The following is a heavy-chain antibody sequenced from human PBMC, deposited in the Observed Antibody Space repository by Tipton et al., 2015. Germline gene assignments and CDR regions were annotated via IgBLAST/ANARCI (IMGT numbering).Heavy chain of an antibody. J-gene: IGHJ4*02. V-gene: IGHV4-31*03. CDR1: GGSISSGGYY. CDR3: ASTAGVVATLDY. CDR2: IYYSGNT. Sequence: TLSLTCTVSGGSISSGGYYWSWIRQHPGKGLEWIGCIYYSGNTNSNPSLKSRVTISVDTSKNQFSLKLSSVTAADTAVYYCASTAGVVATLDYWGQGTLVTVSS. D-gene: IGHD5-12*01.